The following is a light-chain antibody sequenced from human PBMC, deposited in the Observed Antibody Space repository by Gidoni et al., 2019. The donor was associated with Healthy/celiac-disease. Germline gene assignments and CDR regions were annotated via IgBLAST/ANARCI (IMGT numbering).Light chain of an antibody. CDR3: QQYGSSPYT. J-gene: IGKJ2*01. V-gene: IGKV3-20*01. CDR1: QSVSSSY. CDR2: GAS. Sequence: EIVLKQSPGTLSLSPGERATLSCRASQSVSSSYLAWYQQKPGQAPRLLLYGASSRAPGIPDRFSGSGSGTDFTLTISRLEPEDFAVYYCQQYGSSPYTFGQGTKLEIK.